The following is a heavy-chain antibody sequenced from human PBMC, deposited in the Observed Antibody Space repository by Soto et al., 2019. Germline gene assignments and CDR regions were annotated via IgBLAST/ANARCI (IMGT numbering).Heavy chain of an antibody. V-gene: IGHV4-59*01. CDR1: GGSISSYY. D-gene: IGHD1-26*01. Sequence: SETLSLTCTVSGGSISSYYWSWIRQPPGKGLEWIGYIYYSGTTNYSPSLKSRVTMSVDTSKNQFSLKLSSASAADTAVYYCARVLPTPNYFDYWGQGTLVTVSS. J-gene: IGHJ4*02. CDR3: ARVLPTPNYFDY. CDR2: IYYSGTT.